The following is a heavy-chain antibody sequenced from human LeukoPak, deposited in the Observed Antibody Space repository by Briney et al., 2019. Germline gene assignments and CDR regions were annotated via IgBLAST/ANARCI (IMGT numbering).Heavy chain of an antibody. CDR3: ARDYYGSGSKTVGAFDI. J-gene: IGHJ3*02. Sequence: SETLSLTCTVSGGSISSYYWSWIRQPPGKGLEWIGYIYYSGSTNYNPSLKSRVTMSVDTSKNQFSLKLSSVTAADTAVYYCARDYYGSGSKTVGAFDIWGQGTMVTVSS. V-gene: IGHV4-59*12. CDR2: IYYSGST. CDR1: GGSISSYY. D-gene: IGHD3-10*01.